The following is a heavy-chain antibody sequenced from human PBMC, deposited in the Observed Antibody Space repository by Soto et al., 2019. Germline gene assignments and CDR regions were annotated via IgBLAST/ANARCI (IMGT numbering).Heavy chain of an antibody. CDR3: ARGGIAGHWFDP. CDR1: GDSISNGGFY. V-gene: IGHV4-31*03. CDR2: IFHSGST. Sequence: QVQLQEPGPGLVKPSQTLSLTCTVSGDSISNGGFYYSWIRQHPGQGLEWVGYIFHSGSTLSNPSLRSRVTLSADTSQNQLFLKLTSVTAADTAVYYCARGGIAGHWFDPWGQGTLVTVSA. J-gene: IGHJ5*02. D-gene: IGHD2-15*01.